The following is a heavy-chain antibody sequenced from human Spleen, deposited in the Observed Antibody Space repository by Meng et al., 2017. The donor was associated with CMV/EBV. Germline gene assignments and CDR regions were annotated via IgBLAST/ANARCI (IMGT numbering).Heavy chain of an antibody. D-gene: IGHD5-18*01. V-gene: IGHV3-23*01. J-gene: IGHJ4*02. CDR2: ISGSGDSP. CDR1: GFTFSSYA. CDR3: AKTLNGYGGEDS. Sequence: GESLKISCAASGFTFSSYAMTWVRQAPGKGLEWVSTISGSGDSPYYADSVKGRFIISRDNSKNMVYLQMKSLRADDTAIYYCAKTLNGYGGEDSWGQGTLVTSPQ.